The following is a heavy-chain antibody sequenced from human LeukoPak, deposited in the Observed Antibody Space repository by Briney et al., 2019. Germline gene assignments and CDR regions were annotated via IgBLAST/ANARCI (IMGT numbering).Heavy chain of an antibody. CDR1: GGSFNDSY. V-gene: IGHV4-34*01. CDR3: ARVSGIMISLGGVISYFDY. CDR2: INHSGGH. Sequence: SETLSLTCTLYGGSFNDSYWTWLRQPPGEGREWIGEINHSGGHDYNPALRSRVTISVDPSKNQLSVQLRPMTAADTGVYYGARVSGIMISLGGVISYFDYWGQGTLVTVSS. J-gene: IGHJ4*02. D-gene: IGHD3-16*02.